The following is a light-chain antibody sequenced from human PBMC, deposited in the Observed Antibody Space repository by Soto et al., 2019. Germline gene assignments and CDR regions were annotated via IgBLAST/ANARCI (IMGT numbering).Light chain of an antibody. CDR3: QQYGSSRWT. V-gene: IGKV3-20*01. CDR2: GAS. J-gene: IGKJ1*01. Sequence: EIVLTQSPGTLSLSPGERATLSCRASQSVSSSYSAWYQQNRGQAPRLLIYGASSRAPGIPDRFDGSGSGTDFTLTISRLEPEDFAVYYCQQYGSSRWTFGQGTNVEIK. CDR1: QSVSSSY.